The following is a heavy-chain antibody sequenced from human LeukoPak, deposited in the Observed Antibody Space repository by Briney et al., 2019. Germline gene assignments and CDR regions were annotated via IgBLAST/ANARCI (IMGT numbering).Heavy chain of an antibody. Sequence: SEALSLTCAVSADSFSSHYWTWIRQPPGKGLEWIGYISYIGSTNYNPSLKSRVTISIDTSKNQFSLKLSSVTAADAAVYYCARDLVTVTKGFDIWGQGTMVSVSS. V-gene: IGHV4-59*11. J-gene: IGHJ3*02. D-gene: IGHD4-17*01. CDR1: ADSFSSHY. CDR3: ARDLVTVTKGFDI. CDR2: ISYIGST.